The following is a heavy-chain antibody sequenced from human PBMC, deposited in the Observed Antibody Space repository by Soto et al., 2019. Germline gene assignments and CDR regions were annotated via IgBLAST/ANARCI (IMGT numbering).Heavy chain of an antibody. CDR1: GFTFSSYN. J-gene: IGHJ4*02. D-gene: IGHD3-9*01. CDR3: ARDLNDHDILTGYGTVFDL. V-gene: IGHV3-48*02. Sequence: EVQLVESGGGLVQPGGSLRLSCAASGFTFSSYNMNWVRQAPGKGLEWVSYISSSSSSVYYADSVKGRFTISRDNAKKSLCLQMHSLRDEDTAVYYCARDLNDHDILTGYGTVFDLWGQGTLVTVSS. CDR2: ISSSSSSV.